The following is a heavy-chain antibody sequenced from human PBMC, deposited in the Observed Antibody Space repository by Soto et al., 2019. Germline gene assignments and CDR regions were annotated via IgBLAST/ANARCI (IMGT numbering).Heavy chain of an antibody. CDR1: GYTFTGYY. CDR3: ARGRPAAKQNWFDP. D-gene: IGHD2-2*01. Sequence: ASVKVSCKASGYTFTGYYMHWVRQAPGQGLEWMGWINPNSGGTNYAQKFQGWVTMTRDTSISTAYMELSRLRSDDTAVYYCARGRPAAKQNWFDPWGQGTLVTVS. J-gene: IGHJ5*02. CDR2: INPNSGGT. V-gene: IGHV1-2*04.